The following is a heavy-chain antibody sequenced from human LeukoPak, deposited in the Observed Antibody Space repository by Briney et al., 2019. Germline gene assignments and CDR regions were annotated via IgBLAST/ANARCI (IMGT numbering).Heavy chain of an antibody. J-gene: IGHJ5*02. CDR3: ARVLSFNIVVVPAARHPPTNWFDP. Sequence: SETLSLTCAVYGGSFSGYYWSWIRQPPGKGLEWIGEINHSGSTNYNPSLKSRVTISVDTSKNQFSLKLSSVTAADTAVYYCARVLSFNIVVVPAARHPPTNWFDPWGQGTLVTVSS. CDR2: INHSGST. D-gene: IGHD2-2*01. V-gene: IGHV4-34*01. CDR1: GGSFSGYY.